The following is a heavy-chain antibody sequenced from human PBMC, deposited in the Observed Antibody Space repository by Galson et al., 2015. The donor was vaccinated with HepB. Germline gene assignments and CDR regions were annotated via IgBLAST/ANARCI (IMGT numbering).Heavy chain of an antibody. CDR2: IVVGSGHT. J-gene: IGHJ6*02. V-gene: IGHV1-58*01. Sequence: SVKVSCKASGFTFTSSAVQWVRQARGQRLEWIGWIVVGSGHTNYAQKFQESVTITRDMSTSTAYMELSSLRSEDTAVYYCAATAVKRGSSGYYYGMDVWGQGTTVTVSS. D-gene: IGHD6-6*01. CDR1: GFTFTSSA. CDR3: AATAVKRGSSGYYYGMDV.